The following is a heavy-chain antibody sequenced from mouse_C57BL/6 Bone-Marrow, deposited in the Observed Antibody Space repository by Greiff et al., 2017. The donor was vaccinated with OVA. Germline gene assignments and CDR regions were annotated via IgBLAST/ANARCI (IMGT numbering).Heavy chain of an antibody. CDR2: IDPSDSYT. D-gene: IGHD1-1*01. V-gene: IGHV1-59*01. Sequence: QVQLQQPGAELVRPGTSVKLSCKASGYTFTSYWMHWVKQRPGQGLEWIGVIDPSDSYTNYTQKFKGKATLTVDTPSSTAYMQLSSLTSEDSAVYYCAEGGRRYFDVWGTGTTVTVSS. CDR3: AEGGRRYFDV. J-gene: IGHJ1*03. CDR1: GYTFTSYW.